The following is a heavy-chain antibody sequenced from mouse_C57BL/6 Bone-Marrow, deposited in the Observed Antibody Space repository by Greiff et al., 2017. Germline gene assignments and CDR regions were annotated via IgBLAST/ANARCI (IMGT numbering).Heavy chain of an antibody. V-gene: IGHV1-80*01. CDR3: ARWGYGSSHYSMDY. CDR1: GYAFSSYW. D-gene: IGHD1-1*01. Sequence: VKLVESGAELVKPGASVKISCKASGYAFSSYWMNWVKQRPGTGLEWIGQIYPGDGDTNYNGKFKGKATLTADKSSSTAYMQLSSLTSEDSAVYFCARWGYGSSHYSMDYWGQGTSVTVSS. CDR2: IYPGDGDT. J-gene: IGHJ4*01.